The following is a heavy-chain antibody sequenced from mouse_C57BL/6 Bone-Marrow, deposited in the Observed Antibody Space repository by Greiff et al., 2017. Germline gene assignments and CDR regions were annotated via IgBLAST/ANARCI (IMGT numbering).Heavy chain of an antibody. CDR1: GFTFSSYA. V-gene: IGHV5-9-1*02. J-gene: IGHJ2*01. CDR3: TRDGGLLHFDY. D-gene: IGHD2-10*01. Sequence: EVKLMESGEGLVKPGGSLKLSCAASGFTFSSYAMSWVRQTPEKRLEWVADISSGGDYTYYAHTVKGRFTISIDNARNTLYLQMSSLKSEDTAMYYCTRDGGLLHFDYWGQGTTLTVSS. CDR2: ISSGGDYT.